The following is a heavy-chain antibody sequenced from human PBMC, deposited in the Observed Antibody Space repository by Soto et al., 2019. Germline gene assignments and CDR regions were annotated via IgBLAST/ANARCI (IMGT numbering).Heavy chain of an antibody. J-gene: IGHJ5*02. CDR1: GCSLSGYY. D-gene: IGHD6-13*01. CDR2: INPNSGGT. Sequence: GASVKVSCKASGCSLSGYYLHWVRQAPGQGPEWMGWINPNSGGTKYVQKFQGRVTMTRDTSISTVYLELSRLRSDDTAVYYCARGWGIAAPGPNWFDPWGQGTLVTVSS. V-gene: IGHV1-2*02. CDR3: ARGWGIAAPGPNWFDP.